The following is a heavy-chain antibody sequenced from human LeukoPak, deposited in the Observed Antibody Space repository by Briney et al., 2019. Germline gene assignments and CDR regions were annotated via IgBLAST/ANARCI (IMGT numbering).Heavy chain of an antibody. D-gene: IGHD4-17*01. CDR2: ISSSSSYI. CDR1: GFTFSSYS. CDR3: ATLTTVTRRFDY. V-gene: IGHV3-21*01. J-gene: IGHJ4*02. Sequence: GGSLRLSCAASGFTFSSYSMNWVRQAPGKGLEWVSSISSSSSYIYYADSAKGRFTISRDNAKNSLYLQMNSLRAEDTAVYYCATLTTVTRRFDYWGQGTLVTVSS.